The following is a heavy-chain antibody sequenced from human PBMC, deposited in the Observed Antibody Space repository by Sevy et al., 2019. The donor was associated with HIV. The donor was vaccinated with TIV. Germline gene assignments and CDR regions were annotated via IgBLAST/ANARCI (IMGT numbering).Heavy chain of an antibody. CDR1: GHTFTAYY. V-gene: IGHV1-2*02. D-gene: IGHD3-22*01. CDR3: ARMGDYYDSSGYYPLKF. CDR2: INPNSGGT. J-gene: IGHJ4*02. Sequence: ASVKVSSKASGHTFTAYYIHWVRQAPGQGLEWMGWINPNSGGTYFAKKFQDSVTLTTDTSVNTAYMELRSLRFDDTAVYYCARMGDYYDSSGYYPLKFWGQGTLVTVSS.